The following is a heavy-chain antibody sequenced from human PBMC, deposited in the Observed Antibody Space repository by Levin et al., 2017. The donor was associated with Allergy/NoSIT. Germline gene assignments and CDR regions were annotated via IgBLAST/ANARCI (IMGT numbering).Heavy chain of an antibody. CDR3: ARISSAAYMGRWLDP. V-gene: IGHV4-4*07. D-gene: IGHD3-16*01. CDR1: GGSMTNNY. CDR2: IFPTGST. Sequence: PSQTLSLPCHVSGGSMTNNYWTWIRHPAGKGLEWIGRIFPTGSTDYNPSLKGRVTMSVDTSNNQFSLKLTSVTAADTAIYYCARISSAAYMGRWLDPWGRGTLVTVSS. J-gene: IGHJ5*02.